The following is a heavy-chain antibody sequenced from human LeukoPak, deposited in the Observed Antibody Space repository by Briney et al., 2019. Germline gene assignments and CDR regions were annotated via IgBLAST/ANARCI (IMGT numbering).Heavy chain of an antibody. CDR1: GFTFSNYN. CDR2: IWYDGSNK. D-gene: IGHD3-22*01. Sequence: GGSLRLSCAASGFTFSNYNMNWVRQAPGKGLEWVAVIWYDGSNKYYADSVKGRFTISRDNSKNTLYLQMNSLRAEDTAVYYCARRGYYYDSSGYYSRTYFDYWGQGTLVIVSS. V-gene: IGHV3-33*08. CDR3: ARRGYYYDSSGYYSRTYFDY. J-gene: IGHJ4*02.